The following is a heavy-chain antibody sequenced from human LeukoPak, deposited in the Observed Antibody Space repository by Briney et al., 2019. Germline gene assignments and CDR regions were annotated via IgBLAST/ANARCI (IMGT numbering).Heavy chain of an antibody. CDR3: ARDISRYYYDSSGYFGY. Sequence: PGGSLRLSCAASGFTFSSYGMHWVRQAPGKGLEWVAVIWYDGSNKYYADSVKGRFTISRDNSKNTLYLQMNSLRAEDTAVYYCARDISRYYYDSSGYFGYWGQGTLDTVSS. CDR2: IWYDGSNK. V-gene: IGHV3-33*08. J-gene: IGHJ4*02. CDR1: GFTFSSYG. D-gene: IGHD3-22*01.